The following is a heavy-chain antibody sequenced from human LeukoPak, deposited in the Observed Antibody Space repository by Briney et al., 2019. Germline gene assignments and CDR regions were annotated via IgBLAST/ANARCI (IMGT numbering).Heavy chain of an antibody. Sequence: PGGSLRLSCAASGFTVSRNCMSWVRQAPGKGLEWVSLIYSDDTTFYSDSVKGRFTISRDNSKNTLYLQMNSLTAEDTAVYYCARERTSTYGDFDSWGQGTLVTVSS. V-gene: IGHV3-53*01. J-gene: IGHJ4*02. D-gene: IGHD4-17*01. CDR2: IYSDDTT. CDR1: GFTVSRNC. CDR3: ARERTSTYGDFDS.